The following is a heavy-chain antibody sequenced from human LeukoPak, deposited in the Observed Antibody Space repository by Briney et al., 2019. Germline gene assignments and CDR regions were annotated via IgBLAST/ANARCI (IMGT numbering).Heavy chain of an antibody. J-gene: IGHJ6*02. D-gene: IGHD3-10*01. CDR2: VFYRGTT. CDR3: ARLKWFGGYGMDV. V-gene: IGHV4-39*01. CDR1: GXSISTSSTTTYY. Sequence: SETLSLTCTVSGXSISTSSTTTYYWGWIRQAPGKGLEWIGGVFYRGTTYYSPSLMGRVTIFVDRSRNQFSLKLTSVTAADTSVYYCARLKWFGGYGMDVWGHGTTVTVSS.